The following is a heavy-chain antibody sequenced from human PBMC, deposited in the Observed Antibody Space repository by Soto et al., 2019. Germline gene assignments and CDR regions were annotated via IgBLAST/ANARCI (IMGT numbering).Heavy chain of an antibody. J-gene: IGHJ5*02. D-gene: IGHD6-13*01. CDR3: ARIESIARNWSDP. V-gene: IGHV5-10-1*01. CDR2: IDPVDSYA. Sequence: GESLKISCKTSGFSFTNYWITWVRQVPGKGLEWMGNIDPVDSYANYSPSFQGHVTFSVDTSISTAFLHWSSLKASDSATYFCARIESIARNWSDPWGQGTLVTVSS. CDR1: GFSFTNYW.